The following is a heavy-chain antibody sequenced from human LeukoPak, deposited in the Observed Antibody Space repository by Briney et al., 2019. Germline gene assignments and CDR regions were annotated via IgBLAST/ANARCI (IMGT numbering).Heavy chain of an antibody. CDR3: AKVGLYYYDSSGYYLKDYYYYGMDV. V-gene: IGHV3-30*18. Sequence: GGSLRLSCAASGFTFSSYGMHWVRQAPGKGLERVAVISYDGSNKYYADSVKGRFTTSRDNSKNTLYLQMNSLRAEDTAVYYCAKVGLYYYDSSGYYLKDYYYYGMDVWGQGTTVTVSS. J-gene: IGHJ6*02. D-gene: IGHD3-22*01. CDR1: GFTFSSYG. CDR2: ISYDGSNK.